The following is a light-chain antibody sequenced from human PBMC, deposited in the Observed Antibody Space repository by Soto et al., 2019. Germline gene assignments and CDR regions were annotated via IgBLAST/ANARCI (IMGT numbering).Light chain of an antibody. Sequence: DIQMTQSPSTLSASIGDRVSITCRASQPISWLAWYQQKPGKAPKPLIYRASTLESGVPSRFSGSGSGTEFTLTISSLQPDDFATYYCQDYSTDSRTFGQATRVEMK. V-gene: IGKV1-5*03. CDR1: QPISW. J-gene: IGKJ1*01. CDR3: QDYSTDSRT. CDR2: RAS.